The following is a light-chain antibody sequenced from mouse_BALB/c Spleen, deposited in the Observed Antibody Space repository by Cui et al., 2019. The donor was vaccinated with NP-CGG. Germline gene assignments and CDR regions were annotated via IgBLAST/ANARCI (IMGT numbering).Light chain of an antibody. Sequence: VVTQGSALTTSPGETVTLTCRSSTGAVTTSNYANWVQEKPDHLFTGLIGGTNNRAPGVPARFSGSLIGDKAALTITGSQTEDEAIYFCALWYSNHWVFGGGTKLTVL. CDR1: TGAVTTSNY. V-gene: IGLV1*01. CDR3: ALWYSNHWV. J-gene: IGLJ1*01. CDR2: GTN.